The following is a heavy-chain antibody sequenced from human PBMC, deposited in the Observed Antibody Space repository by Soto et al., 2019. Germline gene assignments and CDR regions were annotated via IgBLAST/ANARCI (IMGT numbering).Heavy chain of an antibody. D-gene: IGHD2-2*02. CDR1: GYTFTSYG. CDR3: ASSFTVPAAIVY. Sequence: ASVKVSCKASGYTFTSYGMHWLRQAPGQRLEWMGWINAGNGNTKYSQKFQGRVTITRDTSASTAYMELSSLRSEDTAVYYCASSFTVPAAIVYWGQGTLVTVFS. V-gene: IGHV1-3*01. J-gene: IGHJ4*02. CDR2: INAGNGNT.